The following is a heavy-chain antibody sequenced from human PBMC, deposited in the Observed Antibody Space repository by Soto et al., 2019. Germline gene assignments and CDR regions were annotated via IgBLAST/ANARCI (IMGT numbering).Heavy chain of an antibody. D-gene: IGHD6-13*01. V-gene: IGHV6-1*01. CDR1: GDSLSSNSAA. CDR3: ARGRSWPRGDWFDP. CDR2: TYYRSKWYN. Sequence: SQTLSLPCAISGDSLSSNSAAWNFVRQSPSRGLEWLGRTYYRSKWYNDYALSLRGRITINPDTSKNQFSLQLNSVTPEDTAVYYCARGRSWPRGDWFDPWGQGTLVTVSS. J-gene: IGHJ5*02.